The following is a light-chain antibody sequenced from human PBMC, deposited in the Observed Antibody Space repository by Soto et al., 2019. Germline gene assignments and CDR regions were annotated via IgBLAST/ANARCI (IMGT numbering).Light chain of an antibody. CDR3: QSYDSRLSGVV. V-gene: IGLV1-40*01. CDR2: GNS. CDR1: SSNIGAGYD. J-gene: IGLJ2*01. Sequence: QSVLTQPPSVSGAPGQRVTISCTGSSSNIGAGYDVHWYQQLPGTAPKPLIYGNSNRPSGVPDRFSGSKSGTSASLAITRLQAEDEADYYCQSYDSRLSGVVFGGGTQLTVL.